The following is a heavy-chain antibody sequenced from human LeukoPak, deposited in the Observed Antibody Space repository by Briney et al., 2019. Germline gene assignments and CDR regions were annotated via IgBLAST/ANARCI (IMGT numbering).Heavy chain of an antibody. CDR2: MLFVGGNK. V-gene: IGHV3-30*02. CDR1: VFTFSIAI. D-gene: IGHD3-9*01. J-gene: IGHJ6*03. Sequence: PRGGLRVSSVPPVFTFSIAIMRWVRQGPHKGLEWVSFMLFVGGNKYYADSVKGRFTISRDNSKNTLFLEMNRLRAEDTAIYYCAKDAYYDILSGSEAEGFMDVWGKGTAVIVSS. CDR3: AKDAYYDILSGSEAEGFMDV.